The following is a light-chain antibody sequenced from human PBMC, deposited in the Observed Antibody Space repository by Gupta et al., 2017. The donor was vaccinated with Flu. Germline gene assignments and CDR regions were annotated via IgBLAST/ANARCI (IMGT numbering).Light chain of an antibody. J-gene: IGKJ1*01. V-gene: IGKV3-20*01. CDR2: GAS. Sequence: ENVLTQSPVTLSLSPGERATLSCRASQSVINSYLGWYQQRPGQAPRLIIYGASTMATGISDRFSGSGDGTDFTLTSSRRQHEDFAMYYSQQDRSSQTFGQGTKVEIK. CDR1: QSVINSY. CDR3: QQDRSSQT.